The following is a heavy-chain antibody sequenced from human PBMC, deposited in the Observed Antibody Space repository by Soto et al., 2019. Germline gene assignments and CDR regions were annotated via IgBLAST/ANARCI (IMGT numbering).Heavy chain of an antibody. V-gene: IGHV1-18*01. Sequence: GASVKVSCKASGYTLTSYGISWVRQAPGQGLEWMGWISAYNGNTNYAQKLQGRVTMTTDTSTSTAYMELRSLRSDDTAVYYCARDLTSRYDPFDGGMDVWGKGTTVTVSS. CDR2: ISAYNGNT. J-gene: IGHJ6*03. CDR3: ARDLTSRYDPFDGGMDV. D-gene: IGHD5-12*01. CDR1: GYTLTSYG.